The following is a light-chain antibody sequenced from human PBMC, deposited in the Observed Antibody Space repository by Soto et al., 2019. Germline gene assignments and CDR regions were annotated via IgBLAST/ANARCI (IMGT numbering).Light chain of an antibody. J-gene: IGKJ3*01. CDR2: DAS. Sequence: DIQMTQFPSTLSASIGDRVTITCRASQSISVWMAWYKQIPGKAPQLLIYDASNLQSGVPSRFSGAGSGTEFTLTVSSLQPDDSATYYCQQLKAYPFTFGPGTKVDI. V-gene: IGKV1-5*01. CDR1: QSISVW. CDR3: QQLKAYPFT.